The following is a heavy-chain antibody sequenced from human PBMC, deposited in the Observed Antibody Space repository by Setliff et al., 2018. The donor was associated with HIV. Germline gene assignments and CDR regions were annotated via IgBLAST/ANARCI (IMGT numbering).Heavy chain of an antibody. CDR2: ISSSSSTI. V-gene: IGHV3-48*01. Sequence: LRLSCAASGFTFSSYSMNWVRQAPGKGLEWVSYISSSSSTIYYADSVKGRFTISRDNAKNSLYLQMNSLRAEDTAVYYCAKDGLAGYFESWGLGTLVTVSS. J-gene: IGHJ4*02. CDR3: AKDGLAGYFES. CDR1: GFTFSSYS. D-gene: IGHD1-1*01.